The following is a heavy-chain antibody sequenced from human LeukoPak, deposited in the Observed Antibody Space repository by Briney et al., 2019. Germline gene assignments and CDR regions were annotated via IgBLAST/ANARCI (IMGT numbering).Heavy chain of an antibody. CDR3: ARDRNWNGAHDY. D-gene: IGHD1-1*01. CDR1: GGSISGYY. Sequence: SETLSLTCTVSGGSISGYYWSWIRQPAGKGLEWIGRVYSSGSTNYNPSLKSRVTMSVDTSKNQFSLKLSSVTAADTAVYYCARDRNWNGAHDYWGQGTLVTVSS. CDR2: VYSSGST. V-gene: IGHV4-4*07. J-gene: IGHJ4*02.